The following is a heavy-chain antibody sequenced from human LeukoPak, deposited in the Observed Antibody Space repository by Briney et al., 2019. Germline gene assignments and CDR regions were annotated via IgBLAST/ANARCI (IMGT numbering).Heavy chain of an antibody. J-gene: IGHJ2*01. D-gene: IGHD6-13*01. CDR3: ARAAYSSTWYSRYFDL. Sequence: PGGSLRLSCVSSGFTFSSYAMHWVRQATGKGLEWVSGIGAAGEVYYPGSVKGRFTISRENAKNSLYLQMNSLRAGDTAVYYCARAAYSSTWYSRYFDLWGRGTLVTVSS. CDR1: GFTFSSYA. V-gene: IGHV3-13*01. CDR2: IGAAGEV.